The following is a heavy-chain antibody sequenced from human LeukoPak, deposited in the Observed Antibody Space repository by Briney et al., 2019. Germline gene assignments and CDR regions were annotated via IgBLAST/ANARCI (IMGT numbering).Heavy chain of an antibody. CDR1: GFTFSNYG. D-gene: IGHD2-15*01. CDR3: AKGVVAATNAAYYGMDV. V-gene: IGHV3-30*18. J-gene: IGHJ6*02. CDR2: IPYDESDK. Sequence: GGSPRLSCAASGFTFSNYGMHRVRQAPGKGPEWVAVIPYDESDKYYAHSVTGRFTISRDNSKNTLYLQMNSLRPGDTAVYYCAKGVVAATNAAYYGMDVWGQGTTVTVSS.